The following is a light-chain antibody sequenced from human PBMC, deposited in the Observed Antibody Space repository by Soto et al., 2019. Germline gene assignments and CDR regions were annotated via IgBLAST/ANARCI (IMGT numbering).Light chain of an antibody. CDR3: SSYTSTSPPFL. CDR1: SNDIGDYNF. J-gene: IGLJ1*01. Sequence: QSALTQPASVSGSPAQSITISCTGSSNDIGDYNFVSWYQQHPGKAPKPMIYGVSLRPSGVSARFSGSKSGNTASLTISGLQAEDEADYYCSSYTSTSPPFLFGTGTKLTVL. CDR2: GVS. V-gene: IGLV2-14*01.